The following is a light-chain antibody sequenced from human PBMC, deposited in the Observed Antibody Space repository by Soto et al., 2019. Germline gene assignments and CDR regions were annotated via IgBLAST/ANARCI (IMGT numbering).Light chain of an antibody. CDR2: DVS. Sequence: QSVLTQPASVSGSPGQSITISCTGTSSDVGGYNYVSWYQQHPGKAPKLMIYDVSNRPSGVSNRFSGSKSGNTASLTISGLQAEDEDDYYCSSYTSFGVFGGGTKVTVL. CDR3: SSYTSFGV. CDR1: SSDVGGYNY. J-gene: IGLJ2*01. V-gene: IGLV2-14*01.